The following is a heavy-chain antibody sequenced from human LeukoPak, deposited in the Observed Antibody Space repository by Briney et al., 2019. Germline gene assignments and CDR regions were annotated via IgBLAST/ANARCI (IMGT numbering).Heavy chain of an antibody. D-gene: IGHD3-22*01. CDR3: ARDKGEYYDSSGYLDY. CDR1: GGSISSYY. V-gene: IGHV4-59*01. CDR2: IYYSGNT. J-gene: IGHJ4*02. Sequence: SETLSLTCTVSGGSISSYYWSWIRQPPGKGLEWIGYIYYSGNTNYNPSLKSRVTISVDTPKNQFSLKLSSVTAADTAMYYCARDKGEYYDSSGYLDYWGQGTLVTVSS.